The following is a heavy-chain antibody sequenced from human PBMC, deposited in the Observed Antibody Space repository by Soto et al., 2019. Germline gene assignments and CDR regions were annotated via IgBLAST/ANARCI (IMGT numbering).Heavy chain of an antibody. J-gene: IGHJ6*02. CDR3: ATVRYFVHWFGMDV. CDR1: GFTFSDYY. Sequence: GGSLRLSCAASGFTFSDYYMSWIRQAPGKGLEWVSYISSSGSTIYYADSVKGRFTISRDNAKNSLYLQMNSLRAEDTAVYYCATVRYFVHWFGMDVWGQGTTVTVSS. V-gene: IGHV3-11*01. CDR2: ISSSGSTI. D-gene: IGHD3-9*01.